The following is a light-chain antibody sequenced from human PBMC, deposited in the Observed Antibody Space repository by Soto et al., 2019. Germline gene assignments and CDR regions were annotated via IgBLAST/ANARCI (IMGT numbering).Light chain of an antibody. CDR1: TSNIGSNT. V-gene: IGLV1-44*01. J-gene: IGLJ1*01. Sequence: QSALTQPPSASGTAGQRVTISCSGSTSNIGSNTVNWYQQLPGTAPKTLIYSNNRRPSGVPDRFSGSKSGTSGSLAISGLLSEDEADYYCAAWDDSLNGYVFGTGTKVTVL. CDR2: SNN. CDR3: AAWDDSLNGYV.